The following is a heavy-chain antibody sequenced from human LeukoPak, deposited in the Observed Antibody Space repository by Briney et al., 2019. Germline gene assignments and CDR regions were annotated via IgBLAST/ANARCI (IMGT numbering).Heavy chain of an antibody. D-gene: IGHD1-26*01. J-gene: IGHJ4*02. Sequence: ASVEVSRKASGGTFSSYAISWVRQAPGQGLEWMGGIIPIFGTANYAQKFQGRVTITTDESTSTAYMELSSLRSEDTAVYYCARGFIVGATTLEFDYWGQGTLVTVSS. V-gene: IGHV1-69*05. CDR2: IIPIFGTA. CDR1: GGTFSSYA. CDR3: ARGFIVGATTLEFDY.